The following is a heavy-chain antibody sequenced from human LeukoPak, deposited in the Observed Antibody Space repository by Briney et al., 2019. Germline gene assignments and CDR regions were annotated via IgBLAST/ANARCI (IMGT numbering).Heavy chain of an antibody. CDR2: VSGSGDRM. D-gene: IGHD6-13*01. V-gene: IGHV3-23*01. Sequence: GGSLRLSCAATGFTSSSYALNWVRQAPGKGLEWVATVSGSGDRMYHADSVKGRFTISRDNSKNTIYLQMNSLRAEDTALYYCAKAAAAPGFDFWGQGTLVTVSS. J-gene: IGHJ4*02. CDR1: GFTSSSYA. CDR3: AKAAAAPGFDF.